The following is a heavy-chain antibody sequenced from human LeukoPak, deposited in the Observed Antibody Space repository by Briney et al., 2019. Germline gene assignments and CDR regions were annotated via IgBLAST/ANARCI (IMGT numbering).Heavy chain of an antibody. V-gene: IGHV3-21*01. CDR2: VSSSNSYI. Sequence: GGSLRLSCAASGFTFSSYSMNWVRQAPGKGLEWVSSVSSSNSYIYYADSVKGRFTISRDNAKNSLYLQMNSLRAEDTAVYFCARDLRPQIVVIPAAPGYWGQGTLVTVPS. CDR1: GFTFSSYS. J-gene: IGHJ4*02. CDR3: ARDLRPQIVVIPAAPGY. D-gene: IGHD2-2*01.